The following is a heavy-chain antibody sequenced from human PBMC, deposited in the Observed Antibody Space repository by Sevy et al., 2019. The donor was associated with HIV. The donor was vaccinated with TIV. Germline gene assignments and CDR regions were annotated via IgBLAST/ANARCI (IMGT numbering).Heavy chain of an antibody. J-gene: IGHJ4*02. V-gene: IGHV4-39*01. CDR2: IYYSGST. Sequence: SETLSLTCTVSGGSISTGSYYWGWIRQPPGKGLEWIGSIYYSGSTYYNPSLKSRVTISVDTSKNQFSLKLSSVTAADTAVYYCASLSGAAAGSVGPDYWGQRTLVTVSS. CDR1: GGSISTGSYY. D-gene: IGHD6-13*01. CDR3: ASLSGAAAGSVGPDY.